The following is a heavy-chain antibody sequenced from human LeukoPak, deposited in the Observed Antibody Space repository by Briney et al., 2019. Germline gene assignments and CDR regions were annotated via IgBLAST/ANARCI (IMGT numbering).Heavy chain of an antibody. CDR2: IKQDGSEK. CDR3: ASGYSGHANWFDP. CDR1: GFTFSISW. J-gene: IGHJ5*02. D-gene: IGHD5-12*01. Sequence: GGSLRLSCAASGFTFSISWMSWVRQAPGKGLEWVANIKQDGSEKYYVDSVKGQFTISRDNAKNSLYLQMNSLRAEDTAVYYCASGYSGHANWFDPWGQGTLVTVSS. V-gene: IGHV3-7*01.